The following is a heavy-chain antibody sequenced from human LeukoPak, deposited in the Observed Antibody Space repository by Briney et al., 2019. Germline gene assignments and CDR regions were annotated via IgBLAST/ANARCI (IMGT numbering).Heavy chain of an antibody. Sequence: GGSLRLSCAASGFPFSSYWMSWVRQAPGKGLEWVATIKQDGSEKYYVDSVKGRFTISRDNAKNSLYLQMNSLRAEDTAVYYCARVDITMVRGVNTNYYYYYGMDVWGQGTTVTVSS. CDR3: ARVDITMVRGVNTNYYYYYGMDV. CDR1: GFPFSSYW. V-gene: IGHV3-7*01. J-gene: IGHJ6*02. CDR2: IKQDGSEK. D-gene: IGHD3-10*01.